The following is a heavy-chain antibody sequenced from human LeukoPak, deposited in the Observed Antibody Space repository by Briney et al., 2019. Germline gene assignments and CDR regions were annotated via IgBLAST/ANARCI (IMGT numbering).Heavy chain of an antibody. D-gene: IGHD5-24*01. CDR2: IYYSGST. J-gene: IGHJ5*02. Sequence: GSLRLSCAASGFTFSSYSVNWVRQAPGKGLEWIGTIYYSGSTYYNPSLKSRVTISVDSSKNQFSLRLSSVTAADTAVYYCARESLTWLQSRTSWFDPWGQGTLVTVSS. CDR1: GFTFSSYS. CDR3: ARESLTWLQSRTSWFDP. V-gene: IGHV4-39*07.